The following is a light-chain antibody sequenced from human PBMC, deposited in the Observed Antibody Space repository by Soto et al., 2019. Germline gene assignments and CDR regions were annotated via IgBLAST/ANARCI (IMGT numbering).Light chain of an antibody. Sequence: DIQMTQSPSSVSASVGDRVTITCRASQGISRWLAWYQQKPGKVPKLLIYAASSLQSGVPSRFSSSGSGTDVTLTISSLQPEDFATYYCQQSNSFPFTFGGGTKVEIK. CDR1: QGISRW. J-gene: IGKJ4*01. CDR3: QQSNSFPFT. CDR2: AAS. V-gene: IGKV1-12*01.